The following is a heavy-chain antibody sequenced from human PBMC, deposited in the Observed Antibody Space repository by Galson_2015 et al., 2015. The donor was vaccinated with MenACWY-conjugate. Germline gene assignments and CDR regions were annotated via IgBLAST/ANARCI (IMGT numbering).Heavy chain of an antibody. J-gene: IGHJ6*02. D-gene: IGHD6-13*01. Sequence: SVKVSCKASGGTFSSYAISWVRQAPGQGLEWMGGIIPIFGTANYAQKFQGRVTITADESTSTAYMELSSLRSEDTAVYYCARDSSSWTAYYYYGMDVWGQGTTVTVSS. V-gene: IGHV1-69*13. CDR1: GGTFSSYA. CDR3: ARDSSSWTAYYYYGMDV. CDR2: IIPIFGTA.